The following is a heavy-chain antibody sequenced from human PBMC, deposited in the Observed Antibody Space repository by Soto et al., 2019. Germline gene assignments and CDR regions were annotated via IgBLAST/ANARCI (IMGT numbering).Heavy chain of an antibody. J-gene: IGHJ6*02. D-gene: IGHD3-9*01. Sequence: EVQLVESGGGLVQPGVSLRHSCAASGFAVCSNYMSWVRQAPGKGLEWVSVIYSGGSTYYADSVKGRFTISRHNSKNTLYLQMNSLRAEDTAVYYCASDDILTGYPLDYYGMDVWGQGTTVTVSS. CDR2: IYSGGST. V-gene: IGHV3-53*04. CDR1: GFAVCSNY. CDR3: ASDDILTGYPLDYYGMDV.